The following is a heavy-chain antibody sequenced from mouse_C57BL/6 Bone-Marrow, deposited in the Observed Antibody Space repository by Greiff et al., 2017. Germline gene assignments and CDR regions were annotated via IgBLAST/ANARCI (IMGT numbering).Heavy chain of an antibody. J-gene: IGHJ2*01. D-gene: IGHD1-1*01. V-gene: IGHV1-19*01. CDR3: ARDSTTVVANYYFDY. Sequence: VQLQQSGPVLVKPGASVKMSCKASGYTFTDYYMNWVKQSHGKSLEWIGVINPYNGGTSYNQKFKGKATLTVDKSSSTAYMELNSLTSEDSAVYYCARDSTTVVANYYFDYWGQGTTRTVSS. CDR1: GYTFTDYY. CDR2: INPYNGGT.